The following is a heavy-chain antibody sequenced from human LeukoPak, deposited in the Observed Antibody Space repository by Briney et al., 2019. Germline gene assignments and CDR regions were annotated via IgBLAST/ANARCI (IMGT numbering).Heavy chain of an antibody. D-gene: IGHD2-15*01. CDR3: ARADIIVVAGATPVGSGFEY. CDR1: GYTFTTYG. Sequence: ASVKVSCKTSGYTFTTYGISWLRQAPGQGLEWMGWISAHKGDTEYAQKFQGRVTMTRDTSTSTAYMELQSLTSDDTAVYYCARADIIVVAGATPVGSGFEYWGQGALITVS. V-gene: IGHV1-18*01. CDR2: ISAHKGDT. J-gene: IGHJ4*02.